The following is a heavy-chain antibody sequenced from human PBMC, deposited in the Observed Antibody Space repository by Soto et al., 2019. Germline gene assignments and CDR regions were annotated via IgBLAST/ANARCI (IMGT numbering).Heavy chain of an antibody. CDR2: ISGRGTST. V-gene: IGHV3-23*01. Sequence: DVQLLESGGGLVQPGGSLRLSCAASGFTFSSYAMTWVRQAPGKGLEWVSAISGRGTSTYYADSVRGRFTISRDNSQNTLYLQMNSLRAEDTAVYYCAKESITMVRGLTNRFEPWGQGTLVTVSS. D-gene: IGHD3-10*01. J-gene: IGHJ5*02. CDR1: GFTFSSYA. CDR3: AKESITMVRGLTNRFEP.